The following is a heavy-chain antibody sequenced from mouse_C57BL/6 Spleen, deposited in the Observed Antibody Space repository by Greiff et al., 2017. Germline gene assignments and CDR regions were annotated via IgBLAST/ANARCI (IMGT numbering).Heavy chain of an antibody. J-gene: IGHJ2*01. CDR3: ARGSLWSYYFDY. CDR2: IYPSDSET. D-gene: IGHD1-1*02. CDR1: GYTFTSYW. V-gene: IGHV1-61*01. Sequence: QVQLQQPRAELVRPGSSVKLSCKASGYTFTSYWMDWVKQRPGQGLEWIGNIYPSDSETHYNQKFKDKATLTVDKSSSTAYMQLSSLTSEDSAVYYCARGSLWSYYFDYWGQGTTLTVSS.